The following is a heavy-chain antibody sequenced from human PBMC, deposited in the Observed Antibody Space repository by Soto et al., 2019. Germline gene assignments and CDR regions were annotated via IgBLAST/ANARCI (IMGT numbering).Heavy chain of an antibody. J-gene: IGHJ6*02. D-gene: IGHD3-22*01. CDR1: GGSISSSNW. V-gene: IGHV4-4*02. CDR2: IYHSGST. Sequence: QVQLQESGPGLVKPSGTLSLTCAVSGGSISSSNWWSWVRQPPGKGLEWIGEIYHSGSTNYNPSPKSRATISVDKSKNQSSLKLSSVTAADTAVYYCARSPDSSGYYPRWYYYGMDVWGQGTTVTVSS. CDR3: ARSPDSSGYYPRWYYYGMDV.